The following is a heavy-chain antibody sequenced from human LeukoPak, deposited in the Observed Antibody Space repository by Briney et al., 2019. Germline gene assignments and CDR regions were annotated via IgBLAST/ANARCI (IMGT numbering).Heavy chain of an antibody. Sequence: ASVKVSFTASGYTFTSYGISWVRQAPGQGLEWMGWISAYNGNTNYAQKLQGRVTMTTDTSTSTAYMELRSLRSDDTAVYYCARSRVVATMNYYYGMDVWGQGTTVTVS. V-gene: IGHV1-18*01. CDR1: GYTFTSYG. CDR3: ARSRVVATMNYYYGMDV. D-gene: IGHD5-12*01. J-gene: IGHJ6*02. CDR2: ISAYNGNT.